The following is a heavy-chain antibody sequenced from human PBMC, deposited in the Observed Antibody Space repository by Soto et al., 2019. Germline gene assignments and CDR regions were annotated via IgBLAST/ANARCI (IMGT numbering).Heavy chain of an antibody. V-gene: IGHV4-39*01. Sequence: QLQESGPGLVKPSETLSLTCTVSGGSIISSNFYWGWIRQPPGKGLEWIGSVEYGGSTYDNPSFRSRVTLSTDTFKNQFPLKLTSVIAADTAIYNCAGHVRGVVPMNWFDAWGHGPLVTVSA. D-gene: IGHD3-10*02. CDR3: AGHVRGVVPMNWFDA. J-gene: IGHJ5*01. CDR2: VEYGGST. CDR1: GGSIISSNFY.